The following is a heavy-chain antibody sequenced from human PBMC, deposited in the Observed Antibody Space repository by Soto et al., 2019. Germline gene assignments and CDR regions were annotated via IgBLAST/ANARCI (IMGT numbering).Heavy chain of an antibody. V-gene: IGHV3-21*01. CDR1: GFTFSSYS. CDR3: ARSGYSYGSFDY. Sequence: LRLSCAASGFTFSSYSMNWVRQAPGKGLEWVSSISSSSSYIYYADSVKGRFTISRDNAKDSLYLQMNSLRAEDTAVYYCARSGYSYGSFDYWGQGXLVTVYS. D-gene: IGHD5-18*01. J-gene: IGHJ4*02. CDR2: ISSSSSYI.